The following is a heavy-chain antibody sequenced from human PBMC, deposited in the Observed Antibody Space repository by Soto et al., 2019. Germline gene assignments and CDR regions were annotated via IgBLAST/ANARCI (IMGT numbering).Heavy chain of an antibody. CDR2: ISGSGGRV. J-gene: IGHJ3*02. V-gene: IGHV3-23*01. CDR1: GFSFGTYV. D-gene: IGHD3-22*01. Sequence: EVQLLESGGGMVEPRGSLKLSCAASGFSFGTYVMNWVRQAPGKGLEWVSGISGSGGRVYSADAVKGRFTNSRDNSRNTLYLQMNSLRAEDTAIYYCAMTRLYDTGTNDYHRDALDIWGQGTQVTVSS. CDR3: AMTRLYDTGTNDYHRDALDI.